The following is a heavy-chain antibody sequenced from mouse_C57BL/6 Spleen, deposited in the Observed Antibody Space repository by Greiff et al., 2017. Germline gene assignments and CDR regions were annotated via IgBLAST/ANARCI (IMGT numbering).Heavy chain of an antibody. J-gene: IGHJ4*01. CDR2: IDPSDSYT. CDR1: GYTFTSYW. CDR3: ARQDAMDY. V-gene: IGHV1-69*01. Sequence: QVQLQQPGAELVMPGASVKLSCKASGYTFTSYWIHWVKQRPGQGLEWIGEIDPSDSYTNYNQKFKGKSTLTVDKSSSTAYMQLSSLTSEDSAVYYCARQDAMDYWGQGTSATVSS.